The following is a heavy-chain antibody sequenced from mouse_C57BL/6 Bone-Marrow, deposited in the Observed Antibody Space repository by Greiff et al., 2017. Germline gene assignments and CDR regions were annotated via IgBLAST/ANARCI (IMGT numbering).Heavy chain of an antibody. CDR2: ISSGGSYT. V-gene: IGHV5-6*01. J-gene: IGHJ2*01. CDR3: ASGTLDY. D-gene: IGHD1-1*02. Sequence: DVHLVESGGDLVKPGGSLKLSCAASGFTFSSYGMSWVLQTPDKRLEWVATISSGGSYTYYPDSVKGRFTISRDNAKNPLYLQMSSLKSEDTAMYYCASGTLDYWGQGTTLTDSS. CDR1: GFTFSSYG.